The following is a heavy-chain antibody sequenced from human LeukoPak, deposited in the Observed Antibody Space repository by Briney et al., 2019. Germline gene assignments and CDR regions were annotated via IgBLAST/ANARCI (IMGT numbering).Heavy chain of an antibody. CDR1: GGSISSGDYY. Sequence: SQTLSLTCTVSGGSISSGDYYWSWIRQPPGKGLEWIGYIYYSGSTYYNPSLKSRVTISVDTSKNQFSLKLSSVTAADTAVYYCARAQQLVLDAWSDAFDIWGQGTMVTVSS. CDR3: ARAQQLVLDAWSDAFDI. D-gene: IGHD6-13*01. V-gene: IGHV4-30-4*08. J-gene: IGHJ3*02. CDR2: IYYSGST.